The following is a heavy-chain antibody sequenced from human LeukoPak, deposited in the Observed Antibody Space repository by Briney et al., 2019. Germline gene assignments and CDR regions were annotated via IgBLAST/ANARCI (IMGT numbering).Heavy chain of an antibody. Sequence: ASVKVSCKVSGYTLTELSMHWVRQAPGKGLEWMGGFDPEDGETIYAQKFQGRVTMTEDTSTDTAYMELSSLRSEDTAVYYCATALMVRGVYDLWGQGTMVTVSS. CDR3: ATALMVRGVYDL. CDR1: GYTLTELS. CDR2: FDPEDGET. J-gene: IGHJ3*01. V-gene: IGHV1-24*01. D-gene: IGHD3-10*01.